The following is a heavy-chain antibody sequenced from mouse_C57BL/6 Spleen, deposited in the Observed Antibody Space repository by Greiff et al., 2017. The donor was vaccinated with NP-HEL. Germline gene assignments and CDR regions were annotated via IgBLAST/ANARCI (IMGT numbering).Heavy chain of an antibody. Sequence: EVQLQQSVAELVRPGASVKLSCTASGFNIKNTYMHWVKQRPEQGLEWIGRIDPANGNTKYAPKFQGKATITADTSSNTAYLQLSSLTSEDTAIYYCATEAGTTVVATGEFDYWGQGTTLTVSS. J-gene: IGHJ2*01. CDR1: GFNIKNTY. CDR2: IDPANGNT. D-gene: IGHD1-1*01. V-gene: IGHV14-3*01. CDR3: ATEAGTTVVATGEFDY.